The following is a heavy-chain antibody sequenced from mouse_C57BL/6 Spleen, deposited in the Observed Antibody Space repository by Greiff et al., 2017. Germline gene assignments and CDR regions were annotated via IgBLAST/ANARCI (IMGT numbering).Heavy chain of an antibody. V-gene: IGHV1-82*01. CDR2: IYPGDGDT. CDR3: ARERIYYGSSYAMDY. J-gene: IGHJ4*01. CDR1: GYAFSSSW. D-gene: IGHD1-1*01. Sequence: VKLVESGPELVKPGASVKISCKASGYAFSSSWMNWVKQRPGKGLEWIGRIYPGDGDTNYNGKFKGKATLTADKSSSTAYMQLSSLTSEDSAVYFCARERIYYGSSYAMDYWGQGTSVTVSS.